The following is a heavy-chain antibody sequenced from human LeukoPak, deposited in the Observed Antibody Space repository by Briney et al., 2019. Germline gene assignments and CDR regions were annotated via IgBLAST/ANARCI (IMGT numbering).Heavy chain of an antibody. J-gene: IGHJ4*01. V-gene: IGHV3-48*01. CDR2: ISSSSSTI. D-gene: IGHD5-18*01. CDR1: GFTFSSYS. Sequence: PGGSLRLSCAASGFTFSSYSMNWVRQARGKGLEWVSYISSSSSTIYYADSVKGRFTISRDNAKNSLYLQMNSLRAENTAVYYCARDRPSYGYEFEGGFDYWGQGTLVTVSS. CDR3: ARDRPSYGYEFEGGFDY.